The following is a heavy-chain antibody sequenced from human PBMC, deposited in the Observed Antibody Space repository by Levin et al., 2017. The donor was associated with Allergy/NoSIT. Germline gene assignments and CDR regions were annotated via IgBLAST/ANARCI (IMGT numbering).Heavy chain of an antibody. D-gene: IGHD2-2*01. CDR2: IKEDGTDK. CDR3: VRGPHQSMPSY. V-gene: IGHV3-7*01. CDR1: GFTFSDYW. J-gene: IGHJ4*02. Sequence: SGESLKISCAASGFTFSDYWMSWVRQAPGQGLEWVANIKEDGTDKNYVDSVKGRFTISRDNAKTSLYLQMNSLRVEDTALYYCVRGPHQSMPSYWGQGTLVTVSP.